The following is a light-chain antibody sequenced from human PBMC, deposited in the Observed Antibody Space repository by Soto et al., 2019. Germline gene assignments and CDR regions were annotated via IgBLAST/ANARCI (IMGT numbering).Light chain of an antibody. CDR1: QSLVYSDGNTY. J-gene: IGKJ5*01. Sequence: DVVMTQSPLSLPVSLGQPASISCRSSQSLVYSDGNTYLSWFQQRPGQSPRCLIYKVSNRDSGVPDRFSGSGSGTDFTLKISRVEAEDVGVYYCMQGTHWPITFGQGTRLEI. CDR3: MQGTHWPIT. CDR2: KVS. V-gene: IGKV2-30*01.